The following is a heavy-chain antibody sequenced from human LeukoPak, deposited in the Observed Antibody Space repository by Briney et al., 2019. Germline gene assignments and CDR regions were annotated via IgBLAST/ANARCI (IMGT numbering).Heavy chain of an antibody. D-gene: IGHD3-9*01. Sequence: SETLSLTCTVSGGSISSYYWSWIRHPHGKGLEWIGRINTSGSTNYNPSLKSRVTISVDKSKNQFSLKLSSVTAADTAVYYCARARNDRGDYFDYWGQGTLVTVSS. CDR1: GGSISSYY. V-gene: IGHV4-4*07. J-gene: IGHJ4*02. CDR2: INTSGST. CDR3: ARARNDRGDYFDY.